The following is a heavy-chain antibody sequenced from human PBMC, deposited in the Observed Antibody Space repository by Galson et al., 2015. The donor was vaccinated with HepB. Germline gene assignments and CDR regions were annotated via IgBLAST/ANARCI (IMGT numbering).Heavy chain of an antibody. D-gene: IGHD1-26*01. CDR3: ARGWELLGCWFDP. Sequence: SVKVSCKASGYTFTSYYMHWVRQAPGQGLEWMGIINPSGGSTTYAQKFQGRVTMTRDTSTSTVYMELSSLRSEDTAVYYCARGWELLGCWFDPWGQGTLVAVSS. V-gene: IGHV1-46*03. CDR1: GYTFTSYY. CDR2: INPSGGST. J-gene: IGHJ5*02.